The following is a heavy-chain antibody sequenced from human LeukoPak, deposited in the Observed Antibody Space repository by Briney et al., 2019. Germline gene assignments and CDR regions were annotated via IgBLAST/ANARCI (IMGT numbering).Heavy chain of an antibody. V-gene: IGHV4-34*01. Sequence: PSETLSLTCAVYGGSFSGYYWSWIRQPPGKGLEWIGEINHSGSTNYNPSLKSRVTISVDKSKNQFSLQLSTLTAADTAVYYCARGRFLTYSSSSNFDYWGQGTLVTVSS. D-gene: IGHD6-6*01. CDR2: INHSGST. CDR1: GGSFSGYY. CDR3: ARGRFLTYSSSSNFDY. J-gene: IGHJ4*02.